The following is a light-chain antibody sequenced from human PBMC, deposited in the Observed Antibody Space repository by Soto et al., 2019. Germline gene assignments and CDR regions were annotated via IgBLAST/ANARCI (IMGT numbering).Light chain of an antibody. V-gene: IGLV1-44*01. Sequence: QYVLTQPPSASGTPGQRVTISCSGSNSNIGSYSVNWYRHLPGTAPKLLVFSDDQRPSGVPDRFSGSKSGPSASLAISGLQSEDEADYYCAAWDDSLNGPVLGGGTKLTVL. CDR2: SDD. CDR3: AAWDDSLNGPV. CDR1: NSNIGSYS. J-gene: IGLJ2*01.